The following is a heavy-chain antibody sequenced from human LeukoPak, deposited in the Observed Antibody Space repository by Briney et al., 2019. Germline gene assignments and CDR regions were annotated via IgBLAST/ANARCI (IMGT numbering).Heavy chain of an antibody. CDR1: GFTFSSYW. CDR2: IKQDGSEK. D-gene: IGHD1-26*01. V-gene: IGHV3-7*01. CDR3: ARYGGSYDVSYYYRDV. Sequence: GGSLRLSCAASGFTFSSYWMSWVRQAPGKGLEWVANIKQDGSEKYYVDYVKGRFTISRDNAKNSLYLQMNSLRAEDTAVYYCARYGGSYDVSYYYRDVWGKGATVTVSS. J-gene: IGHJ6*03.